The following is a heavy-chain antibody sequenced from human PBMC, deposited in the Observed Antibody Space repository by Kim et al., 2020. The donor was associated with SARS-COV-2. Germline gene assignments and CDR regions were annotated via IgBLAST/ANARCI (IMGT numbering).Heavy chain of an antibody. CDR3: ARIPYGGVFGYFDF. D-gene: IGHD2-8*02. Sequence: SETLSLTCTVSGCSVTSHYWGGLRQPPGRGLEWMGCSSYNGGTTYYPPLKSRLTISLDTTHFKFSLRLPSVAAADTAPYYCARIPYGGVFGYFDFWGQGT. J-gene: IGHJ4*02. CDR1: GCSVTSHY. V-gene: IGHV4-59*02. CDR2: SSYNGGT.